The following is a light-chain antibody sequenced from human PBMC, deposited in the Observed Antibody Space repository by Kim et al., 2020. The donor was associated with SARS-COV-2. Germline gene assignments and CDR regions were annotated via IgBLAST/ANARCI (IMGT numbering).Light chain of an antibody. J-gene: IGKJ4*01. Sequence: EIVLTQSPATLSLSPGERATLSCRASQSVSSDLAWYQQKPGQAPRLLIYDASNRATGIPARFSGSGSGTDFTLTISSLEPEDFAVYYCQQPNWEITFGGGTKLEI. CDR2: DAS. CDR3: QQPNWEIT. V-gene: IGKV3-11*01. CDR1: QSVSSD.